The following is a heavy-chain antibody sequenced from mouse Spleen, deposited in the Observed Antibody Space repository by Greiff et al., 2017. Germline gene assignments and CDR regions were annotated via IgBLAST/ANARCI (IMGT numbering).Heavy chain of an antibody. J-gene: IGHJ1*01. V-gene: IGHV1-22*01. CDR1: GYTFTDYN. CDR2: INPNNGGT. Sequence: EVQGVESGPELVKPGASVKMSCKASGYTFTDYNMHWVKQSHGKSLEWIGYINPNNGGTSYNQKFKGKATLTVNKSSSTAYMELRSLTSEDSAVYYCARYYYGYGYFDVWGAGTTVTVSS. D-gene: IGHD1-1*01. CDR3: ARYYYGYGYFDV.